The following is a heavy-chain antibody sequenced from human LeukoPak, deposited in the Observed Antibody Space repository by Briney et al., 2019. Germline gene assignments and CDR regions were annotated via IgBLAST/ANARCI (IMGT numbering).Heavy chain of an antibody. Sequence: ASVKVSCKASGYTFTSYGISWVRQAPGQGPEWMGWISAHNGNTNYAQKFQGRVTMTTDTPTSTAYMELRSLRSDDTAVYYCARAEYCSSTSCYSGGRLYSSSAGDYWGQGTLVTVSS. J-gene: IGHJ4*02. CDR2: ISAHNGNT. CDR3: ARAEYCSSTSCYSGGRLYSSSAGDY. D-gene: IGHD2-2*01. V-gene: IGHV1-18*01. CDR1: GYTFTSYG.